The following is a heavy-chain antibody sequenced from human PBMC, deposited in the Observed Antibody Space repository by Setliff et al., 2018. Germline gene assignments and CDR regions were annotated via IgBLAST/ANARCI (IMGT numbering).Heavy chain of an antibody. CDR1: GGSISNYY. Sequence: SETLSLTCSVSGGSISNYYWSWIRQSPGKGLEWIGYIYNGGSTDYNPSVKSRVTISLDTSKNQFSLKLKSATAADTAVYYFRLAHCNDTSCEEALDYWSQGTLVTVSS. CDR2: IYNGGST. D-gene: IGHD2-2*01. V-gene: IGHV4-59*03. CDR3: RLAHCNDTSCEEALDY. J-gene: IGHJ4*02.